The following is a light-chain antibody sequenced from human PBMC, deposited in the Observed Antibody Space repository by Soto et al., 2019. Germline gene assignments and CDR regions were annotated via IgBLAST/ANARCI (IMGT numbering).Light chain of an antibody. CDR1: QSVSSSY. Sequence: EIVLTQSPGTLSLSPGERATLSCRASQSVSSSYLAWYQQKPVQPPRLLIYGASSRATGIPDRFSGRGSGTDFNITISRLEPEDFALYFCQQYGSSPIFTFGPGKKVDIK. CDR3: QQYGSSPIFT. J-gene: IGKJ3*01. CDR2: GAS. V-gene: IGKV3-20*01.